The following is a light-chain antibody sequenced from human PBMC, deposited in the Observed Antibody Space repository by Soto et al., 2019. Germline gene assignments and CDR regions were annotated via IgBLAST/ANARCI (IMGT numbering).Light chain of an antibody. CDR3: MQALQTLFT. CDR2: LGS. Sequence: DIVMTQSPLSLPVTPGEPASISCRPSQSLLHSNGYNYLDWYLQKPGQSPQLLIYLGSNRASGVPGRSSVSGSGTDFTLKISRVEAEDVGVSYCMQALQTLFTFGPGTKVDIK. CDR1: QSLLHSNGYNY. V-gene: IGKV2-28*01. J-gene: IGKJ3*01.